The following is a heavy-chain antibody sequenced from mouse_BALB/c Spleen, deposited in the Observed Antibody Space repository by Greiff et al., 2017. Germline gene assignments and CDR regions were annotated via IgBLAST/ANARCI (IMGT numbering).Heavy chain of an antibody. CDR3: ARWGYYYEDYYAMDY. J-gene: IGHJ4*01. CDR1: GYTFTSYW. D-gene: IGHD1-1*01. V-gene: IGHV1-7*01. CDR2: INPSTGYT. Sequence: VKLMESGAELAKPGASVKMSCKASGYTFTSYWMHWVKQRPGQGLEWIGYINPSTGYTEYNQKFKDKATLTADKSSSTAYMQLSSLTSEDSAVYYCARWGYYYEDYYAMDYWGQGTSVTVSS.